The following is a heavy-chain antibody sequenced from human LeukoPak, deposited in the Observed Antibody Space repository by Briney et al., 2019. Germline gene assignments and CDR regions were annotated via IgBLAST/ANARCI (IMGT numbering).Heavy chain of an antibody. CDR1: GYTFTSYG. D-gene: IGHD3-3*01. J-gene: IGHJ6*02. V-gene: IGHV1-18*01. Sequence: ASVKVSFKASGYTFTSYGISWVRQAPGQGLEWMGWISAYNGNTNYAQKLQGRVTMTTDTSTSTAYMELRSLRSDDTAVYYCARDPHNYDFWSAPTYGMDVWGQGTTVTVSS. CDR3: ARDPHNYDFWSAPTYGMDV. CDR2: ISAYNGNT.